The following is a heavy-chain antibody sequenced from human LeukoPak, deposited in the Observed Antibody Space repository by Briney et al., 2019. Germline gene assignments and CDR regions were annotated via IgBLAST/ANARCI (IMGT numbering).Heavy chain of an antibody. D-gene: IGHD2-21*01. CDR3: ARVGMEIGWSLEL. Sequence: ASVKVSCKASGYTFTSYGISWVRQAPGQGLEWMGWINAGNGNTKYSQKFQGRVTITRDTSASTAYMELSSLRSEDTAVYYCARVGMEIGWSLELWGRGTLVTVSS. J-gene: IGHJ2*01. CDR2: INAGNGNT. V-gene: IGHV1-3*01. CDR1: GYTFTSYG.